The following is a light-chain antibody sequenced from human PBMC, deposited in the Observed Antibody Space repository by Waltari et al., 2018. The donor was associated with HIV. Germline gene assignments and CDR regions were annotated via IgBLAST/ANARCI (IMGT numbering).Light chain of an antibody. CDR1: SSDVGAYNY. J-gene: IGLJ2*01. V-gene: IGLV2-8*01. Sequence: QSALTQPPSASGSPGPSVTISCTGTSSDVGAYNYVSWFPQHPGKAPKLMIYDVTERPSGVPDRCSVSKSGNTASLTVSGLQAEDEADYYCASHAGSKDVFGGGTRLTVL. CDR2: DVT. CDR3: ASHAGSKDV.